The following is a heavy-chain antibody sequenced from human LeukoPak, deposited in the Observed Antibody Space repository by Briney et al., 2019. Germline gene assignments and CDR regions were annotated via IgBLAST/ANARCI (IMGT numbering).Heavy chain of an antibody. CDR3: ARGGDYDFWSGYSLGLNYYYYYMDV. CDR2: ISAYKGKT. J-gene: IGHJ6*03. CDR1: GYTFTSDG. V-gene: IGHV1-18*01. Sequence: GGSVSVSCTASGYTFTSDGISWGRQAPGEGGGWRGGISAYKGKTNYAQKLQGRVTMTTDTSTSTAYMELRSLRSDDTAVYYCARGGDYDFWSGYSLGLNYYYYYMDVWGKGTTVTVSS. D-gene: IGHD3-3*01.